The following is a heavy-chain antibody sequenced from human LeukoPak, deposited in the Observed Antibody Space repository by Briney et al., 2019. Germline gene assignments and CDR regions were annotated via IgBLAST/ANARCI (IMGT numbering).Heavy chain of an antibody. CDR2: INPSGGST. D-gene: IGHD3-3*01. J-gene: IGHJ6*03. CDR1: GFTFTTYY. V-gene: IGHV1-46*01. Sequence: ASVKVSCKASGFTFTTYYMHWVRQAPGQGLEWMGIINPSGGSTSYTQKFQGRVTMTRDMSTSTVYMELSSLRSEDTAVYYCARGATIFPILYYYYYMDVWGKGTTVTVSS. CDR3: ARGATIFPILYYYYYMDV.